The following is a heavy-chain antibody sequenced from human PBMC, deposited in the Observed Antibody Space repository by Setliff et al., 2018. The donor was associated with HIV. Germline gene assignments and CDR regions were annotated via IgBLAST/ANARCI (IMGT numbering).Heavy chain of an antibody. CDR1: GYIFTNYV. V-gene: IGHV1-3*01. CDR2: INAGNGNT. Sequence: GASVKVSCKASGYIFTNYVIHWVRQAPGQRLEWMGWINAGNGNTKYSQKFQGRVTMTRDTSISTAYMEVSRLRSDDTAVYYCARDHCSSSGCYEYSYYGMDVWGQGTTVTVSS. CDR3: ARDHCSSSGCYEYSYYGMDV. J-gene: IGHJ6*02. D-gene: IGHD2-2*01.